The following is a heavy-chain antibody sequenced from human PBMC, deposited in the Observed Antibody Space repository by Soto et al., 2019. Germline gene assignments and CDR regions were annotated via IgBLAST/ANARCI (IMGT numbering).Heavy chain of an antibody. Sequence: SVKVSCKASGFTFTSSAVQWVRQARGQRLEWIGWIVVGSGNTNYAQKFQERVTITRDMSTGTAYMELSSLRSEDTAVYYCAEGIGAPVAFDIWGQGTMVTVSS. D-gene: IGHD4-17*01. CDR2: IVVGSGNT. CDR3: AEGIGAPVAFDI. CDR1: GFTFTSSA. V-gene: IGHV1-58*01. J-gene: IGHJ3*02.